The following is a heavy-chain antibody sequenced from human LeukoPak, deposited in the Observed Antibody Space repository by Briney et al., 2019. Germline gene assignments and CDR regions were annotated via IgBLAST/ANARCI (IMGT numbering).Heavy chain of an antibody. J-gene: IGHJ4*02. CDR2: ISSGGRT. Sequence: GGSLRLSCAASGFTISTKYMSWVRQAPGKGLEWVSVISSGGRTYYADSVKGRFTISRDNSKNTLYLQMNSLRSEDTAVYYCARERAVAGLFDYWGQGTLVTVSS. CDR1: GFTISTKY. CDR3: ARERAVAGLFDY. V-gene: IGHV3-66*01. D-gene: IGHD6-19*01.